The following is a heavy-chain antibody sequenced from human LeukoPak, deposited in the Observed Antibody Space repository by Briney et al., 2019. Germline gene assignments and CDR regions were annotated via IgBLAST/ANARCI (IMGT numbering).Heavy chain of an antibody. CDR2: IYHSGSP. D-gene: IGHD2-2*01. J-gene: IGHJ6*02. Sequence: SETLSLTCAVSGGSISSNNWWGWVRQPPGKGLEWIGEIYHSGSPNYNPSLKSRVTISVDKSRNHFSLNLSSVTAADTAVYYCARDRIVVVPAAFYYYYGMDVWGQGTTVTVSS. V-gene: IGHV4-4*02. CDR3: ARDRIVVVPAAFYYYYGMDV. CDR1: GGSISSNNW.